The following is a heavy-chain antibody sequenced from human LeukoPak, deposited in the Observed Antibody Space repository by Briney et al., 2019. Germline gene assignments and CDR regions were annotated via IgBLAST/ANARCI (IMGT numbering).Heavy chain of an antibody. D-gene: IGHD1-1*01. J-gene: IGHJ4*02. CDR3: AREAWRYYFDY. CDR2: ISSSGSTI. Sequence: GGSLRLSCAASGFTFSSYEMNWVRQAPGKGLEWVSYISSSGSTIYYADSVKGRFTISRDNAKNSLCLQMNSLRAEDTAVYYCAREAWRYYFDYWGQGTLVTVSS. CDR1: GFTFSSYE. V-gene: IGHV3-48*03.